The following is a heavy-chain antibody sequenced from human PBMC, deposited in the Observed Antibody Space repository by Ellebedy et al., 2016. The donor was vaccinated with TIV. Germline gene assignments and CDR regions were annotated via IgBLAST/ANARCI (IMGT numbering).Heavy chain of an antibody. Sequence: GESLKISCAASGSTSSSYWMSWVRQPPGKGLQWVANIKQDGGERYYVESVRGRFTISRDNAKNSLYLQMNSLRAEDTAVYYCARESQWAFDHWGQGTLVTASS. J-gene: IGHJ4*02. CDR3: ARESQWAFDH. D-gene: IGHD1-26*01. CDR2: IKQDGGER. V-gene: IGHV3-7*03. CDR1: GSTSSSYW.